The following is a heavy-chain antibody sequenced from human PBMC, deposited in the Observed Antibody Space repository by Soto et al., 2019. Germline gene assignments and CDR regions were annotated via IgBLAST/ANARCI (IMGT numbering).Heavy chain of an antibody. CDR3: AGAYCGGDCYLHVPGERLPPHYYYYGMDV. Sequence: QVQLQESGPGLVKPSQTLSLTCTVSGGSISSGGYYWSWIRQHPGKGLEWIGYIYYSGSTYYNPSLKSRVTISVDTSKNQFSLKLSSVTAADTAVYYCAGAYCGGDCYLHVPGERLPPHYYYYGMDVWGQGTTVTVSS. CDR2: IYYSGST. CDR1: GGSISSGGYY. J-gene: IGHJ6*02. V-gene: IGHV4-31*03. D-gene: IGHD2-21*02.